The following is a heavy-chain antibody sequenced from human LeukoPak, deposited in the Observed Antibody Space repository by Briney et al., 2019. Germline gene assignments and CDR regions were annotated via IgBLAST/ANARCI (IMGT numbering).Heavy chain of an antibody. CDR3: ASGGIYYGAAFDF. Sequence: GGSLRLSCAASGFTFSNAWMSWVRQAPGKGLEWVSGINWNGGSTGYADSVKGRFTISRDNAKNSLYLQMNSLRAEDTALYYCASGGIYYGAAFDFWGQGTLVTVSS. V-gene: IGHV3-20*04. CDR2: INWNGGST. J-gene: IGHJ4*02. D-gene: IGHD1-26*01. CDR1: GFTFSNAW.